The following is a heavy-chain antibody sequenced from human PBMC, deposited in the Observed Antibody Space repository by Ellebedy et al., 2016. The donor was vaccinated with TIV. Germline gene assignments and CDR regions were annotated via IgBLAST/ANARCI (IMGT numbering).Heavy chain of an antibody. V-gene: IGHV3-21*01. J-gene: IGHJ4*02. CDR2: ITSSTYN. Sequence: GESLKISCAASGFTFSTYAMNWVRQAPGKGLEWVASITSSTYNYYPDSVRGRFTISRDNAKNSLYLQMNSLRAEDTAVYYCARDLGTYYYASSGYYDGNYFDYWGQGTLVTVSS. D-gene: IGHD3-22*01. CDR1: GFTFSTYA. CDR3: ARDLGTYYYASSGYYDGNYFDY.